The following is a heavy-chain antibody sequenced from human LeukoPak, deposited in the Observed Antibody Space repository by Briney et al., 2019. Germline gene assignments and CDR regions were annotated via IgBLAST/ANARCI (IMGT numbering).Heavy chain of an antibody. D-gene: IGHD6-6*01. CDR2: ISYGGTKE. CDR1: GFTFSSYS. CDR3: ARNKPITAFFGMDV. J-gene: IGHJ6*02. Sequence: GGSLRLSCAASGFTFSSYSMNWVRQAPGKGLERVAVISYGGTKEYYADSVKGRFTISKDNSKNTLYLQMNSLRHEDTAVYYCARNKPITAFFGMDVWGQGTTVIVPS. V-gene: IGHV3-30*03.